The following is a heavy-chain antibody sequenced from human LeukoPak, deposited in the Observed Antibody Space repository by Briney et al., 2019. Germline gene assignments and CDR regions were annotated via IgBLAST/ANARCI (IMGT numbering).Heavy chain of an antibody. CDR3: ARELHNWFDP. J-gene: IGHJ5*02. CDR2: IIPIFGTA. Sequence: GASVKVSCKASGGAFSSYAIRWVRKAPGQGLEWMGGIIPIFGTANYAQKFQGRVTITRDESTSTAYMELSSLRSEDTAVYYCARELHNWFDPWGQGTLVTVSS. CDR1: GGAFSSYA. V-gene: IGHV1-69*05.